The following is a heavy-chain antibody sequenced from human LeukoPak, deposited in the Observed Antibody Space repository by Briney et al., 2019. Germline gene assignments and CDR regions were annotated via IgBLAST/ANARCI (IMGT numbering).Heavy chain of an antibody. D-gene: IGHD3-22*01. CDR3: GSGPTYYYDSSGYSFDY. Sequence: SETLSLTCAVYGGSFSGYYWSWIRQPPGKGLEWIGEINHSGSTNYNPSLKSRVTISVDTSKNQFSLKLSSVTAADTAVYYCGSGPTYYYDSSGYSFDYWGQGTLVTVSS. J-gene: IGHJ4*02. CDR2: INHSGST. V-gene: IGHV4-34*01. CDR1: GGSFSGYY.